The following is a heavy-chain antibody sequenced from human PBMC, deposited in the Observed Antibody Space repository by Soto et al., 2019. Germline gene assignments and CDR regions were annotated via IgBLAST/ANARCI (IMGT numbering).Heavy chain of an antibody. D-gene: IGHD3-22*01. V-gene: IGHV3-33*01. CDR3: ARGSGSSGYYYHHSVLAFDI. CDR2: IWYDGSNK. Sequence: HPGGSLRLSCAASGFTFSSYGMHWVRQAPGKGLEWVAVIWYDGSNKYYADSVKGRFTISRDNSKNTLYLQMNSLRAEDTAVYYCARGSGSSGYYYHHSVLAFDIWGQGTMVTVSS. J-gene: IGHJ3*02. CDR1: GFTFSSYG.